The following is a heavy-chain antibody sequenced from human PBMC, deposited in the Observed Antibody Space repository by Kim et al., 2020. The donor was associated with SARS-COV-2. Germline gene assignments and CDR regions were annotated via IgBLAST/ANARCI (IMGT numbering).Heavy chain of an antibody. V-gene: IGHV3-48*02. J-gene: IGHJ5*02. Sequence: GGSLRLSCAASGFTFSSYSMNWVRQAPGKGLEWVSYISSSSSTIYYADSVKGRFTISRDNAKNSLYLQMNSLRDEDTAVYYCARDSASPLTIWDNWFDPWGQGTLVTVSS. CDR1: GFTFSSYS. CDR3: ARDSASPLTIWDNWFDP. D-gene: IGHD3-3*01. CDR2: ISSSSSTI.